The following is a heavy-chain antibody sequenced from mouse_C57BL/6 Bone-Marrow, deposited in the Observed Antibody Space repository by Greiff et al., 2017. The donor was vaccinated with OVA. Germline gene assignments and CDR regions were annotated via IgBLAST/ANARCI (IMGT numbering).Heavy chain of an antibody. J-gene: IGHJ2*01. CDR3: DGYYY. CDR2: IDPENGDT. D-gene: IGHD2-3*01. Sequence: DVKLQESGAELVRPGASVKLSCTASGINIKDDYMHWVKQRPEQGLEWIGWIDPENGDTEYATKFQGNATITVDTSSNTAYLQLSSLTSEDTAVYYCDGYYYWGQGTTLTVSS. CDR1: GINIKDDY. V-gene: IGHV14-4*01.